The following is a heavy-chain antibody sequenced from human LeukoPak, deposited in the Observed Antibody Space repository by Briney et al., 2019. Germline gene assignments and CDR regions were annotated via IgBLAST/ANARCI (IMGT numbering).Heavy chain of an antibody. CDR2: IIPIFGTA. CDR1: GGTFISYA. Sequence: SVNVSCKASGGTFISYAISWVRQAPGQGLEWMGGIIPIFGTANYAQKFQGRVTITADKSTNTFYMQLASLMSSDTAIYFCARGNYGDPNWFDHWGQGTQVTVSS. J-gene: IGHJ5*02. V-gene: IGHV1-69*06. CDR3: ARGNYGDPNWFDH. D-gene: IGHD4-17*01.